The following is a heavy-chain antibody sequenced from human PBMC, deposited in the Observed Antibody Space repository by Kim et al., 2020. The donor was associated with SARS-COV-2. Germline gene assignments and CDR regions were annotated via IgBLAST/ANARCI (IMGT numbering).Heavy chain of an antibody. J-gene: IGHJ4*02. V-gene: IGHV3-74*03. Sequence: YAESGKGRFTIYRDNAKSTLYLQMNSLRAEDTAVYYCGSRRYTGTYYYFDYWGQGTLVTVSS. D-gene: IGHD1-26*01. CDR3: GSRRYTGTYYYFDY.